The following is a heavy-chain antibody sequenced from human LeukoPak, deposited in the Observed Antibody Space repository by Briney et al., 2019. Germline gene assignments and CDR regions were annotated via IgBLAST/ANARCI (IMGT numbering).Heavy chain of an antibody. CDR2: MNPNSGNT. D-gene: IGHD6-13*01. CDR3: ARGLRSSSWLYYYYYYMDV. CDR1: GYTFTGYY. Sequence: ASVKVSCKASGYTFTGYYMHWVRQATGQGLEWMGWMNPNSGNTGYAQKFQGRVTMTRNTSISTAYMELSSLRSEDTAVYYCARGLRSSSWLYYYYYYMDVWGKGTTVTVSS. V-gene: IGHV1-8*02. J-gene: IGHJ6*03.